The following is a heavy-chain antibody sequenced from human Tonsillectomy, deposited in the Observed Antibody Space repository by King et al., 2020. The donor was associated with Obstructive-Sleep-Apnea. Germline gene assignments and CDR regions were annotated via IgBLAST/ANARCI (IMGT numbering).Heavy chain of an antibody. CDR3: ASEYYSRCWGPGGRYYYGMDV. V-gene: IGHV3-30*03. J-gene: IGHJ6*02. D-gene: IGHD6-13*01. CDR1: GFSLSTYG. Sequence: VQLVESGGGVVQPGRSLRLSCAASGFSLSTYGMHWVRQAPGKGLEWVAIISYDGTDKYYADSVKGRFTISRDNSKNTLYLQMNSLRAEDTAVYCCASEYYSRCWGPGGRYYYGMDVWGQGTTVTVSS. CDR2: ISYDGTDK.